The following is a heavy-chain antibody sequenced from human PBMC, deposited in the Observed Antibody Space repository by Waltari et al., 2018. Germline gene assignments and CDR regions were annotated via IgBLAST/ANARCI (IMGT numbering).Heavy chain of an antibody. J-gene: IGHJ4*02. Sequence: EVQLVESGGGLVQPGGSLRLSCAASGFTFSSYAMSWVRQAPGKGLEWVSAISGSGGSTYYADSVKGRFTISRDNSKNTLYLQMNSLRAEDTAVYYCAKCPEHIVVVPAAGSYYFDYWGQGTLVTVSS. V-gene: IGHV3-23*04. D-gene: IGHD2-2*01. CDR1: GFTFSSYA. CDR2: ISGSGGST. CDR3: AKCPEHIVVVPAAGSYYFDY.